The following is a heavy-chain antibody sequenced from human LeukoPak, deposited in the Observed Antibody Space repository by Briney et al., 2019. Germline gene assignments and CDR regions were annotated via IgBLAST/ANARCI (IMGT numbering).Heavy chain of an antibody. J-gene: IGHJ6*04. CDR2: ISSSGSTI. V-gene: IGHV3-48*03. Sequence: GGSLRLSCAASGFTFSSYEMNWVRQAPGKGLEWVSYISSSGSTIYYADSLKGRFTVSRDNAKSSLHLQMNSLRAEDTAVYYCAELGITMIGGVWGKGTTVTISS. D-gene: IGHD3-10*02. CDR3: AELGITMIGGV. CDR1: GFTFSSYE.